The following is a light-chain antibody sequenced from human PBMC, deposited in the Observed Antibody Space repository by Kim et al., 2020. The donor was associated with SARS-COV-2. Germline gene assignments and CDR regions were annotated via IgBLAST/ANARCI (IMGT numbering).Light chain of an antibody. V-gene: IGLV1-40*01. Sequence: QSVLTQPPSVSGAPGQRVTISCTGSISNIGAGYDVHWYQQLPATAPKLLIYGNSNRPSGVPDRFSGSKSDTSASLAITGRQAEDEADYYCQSYDNSLSGYVFGSGTKVTVL. CDR1: ISNIGAGYD. CDR3: QSYDNSLSGYV. J-gene: IGLJ1*01. CDR2: GNS.